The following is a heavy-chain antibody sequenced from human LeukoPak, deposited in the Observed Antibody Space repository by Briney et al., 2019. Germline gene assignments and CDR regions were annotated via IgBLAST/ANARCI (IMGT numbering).Heavy chain of an antibody. J-gene: IGHJ4*02. CDR2: IYTSGST. CDR1: GGSISSGSYY. CDR3: ARASNWNYFRALDY. V-gene: IGHV4-61*02. Sequence: PSQTLSLTCTVSGGSISSGSYYWSWIRQPAGKGLEWIGRIYTSGSTNYNPSLKSRVTISVDTSKNQFSLKLSSVTAADTAVYYCARASNWNYFRALDYWGPGTLVTVSS. D-gene: IGHD1-7*01.